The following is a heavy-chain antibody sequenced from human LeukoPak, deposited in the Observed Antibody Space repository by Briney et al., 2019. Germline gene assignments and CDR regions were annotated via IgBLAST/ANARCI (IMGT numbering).Heavy chain of an antibody. D-gene: IGHD3-16*01. CDR2: INPTDGAT. CDR1: GYTFTGYY. V-gene: IGHV1-46*01. J-gene: IGHJ6*03. CDR3: ARERRAGLSGNLGGLFASYYTYYYMDA. Sequence: ASVKVSCKASGYTFTGYYMHWVRQAPGQGLEWMGLINPTDGATTYAQRFQGRVTMTRDMSTTTVYMDLRSLSSDDTAVYFCARERRAGLSGNLGGLFASYYTYYYMDAWGRGTTVTVAS.